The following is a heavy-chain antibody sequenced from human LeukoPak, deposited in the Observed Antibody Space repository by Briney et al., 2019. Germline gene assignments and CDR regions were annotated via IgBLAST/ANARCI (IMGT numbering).Heavy chain of an antibody. J-gene: IGHJ2*01. Sequence: PSETLSLTCTVSGGSISSYYWSWIRQPPGKGLEWIGYIYYSGSTNYNPSLKSRVTISVDTSKNQFSLKLSSVTAADTAVYYCARDQGSIATFDLWGRGTLVTVSS. CDR3: ARDQGSIATFDL. D-gene: IGHD2-21*01. CDR1: GGSISSYY. CDR2: IYYSGST. V-gene: IGHV4-59*01.